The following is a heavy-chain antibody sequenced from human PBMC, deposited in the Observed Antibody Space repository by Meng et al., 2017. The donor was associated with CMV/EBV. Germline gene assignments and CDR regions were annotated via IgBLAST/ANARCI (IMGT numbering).Heavy chain of an antibody. CDR3: TTVLFLDS. V-gene: IGHV3-15*01. Sequence: SCAGSGFSFRSARRKWGRQATGKGLEGVGRIKSKTDGETTDYAAPVKGRFTISRDDSKNTLSLQMNSLKAADTAVYYCTTVLFLDSWGQGTLVTVSS. D-gene: IGHD2-21*01. CDR2: IKSKTDGETT. CDR1: GFSFRSAR. J-gene: IGHJ4*02.